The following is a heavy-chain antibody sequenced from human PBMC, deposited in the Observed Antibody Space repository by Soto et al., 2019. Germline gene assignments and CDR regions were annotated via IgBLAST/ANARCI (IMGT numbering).Heavy chain of an antibody. J-gene: IGHJ6*02. Sequence: ASVKVSCKASGYSFTDCHIHWVRQAPGQGLEWLGRINPKSGGTSTAQKFQGWVTMTRDRFISTVYMELTRLRSDDTAVYFCARGHSTDCSNGVCSFFYNHEMDVWGQGTTVTVSS. CDR3: ARGHSTDCSNGVCSFFYNHEMDV. V-gene: IGHV1-2*04. CDR2: INPKSGGT. CDR1: GYSFTDCH. D-gene: IGHD2-8*01.